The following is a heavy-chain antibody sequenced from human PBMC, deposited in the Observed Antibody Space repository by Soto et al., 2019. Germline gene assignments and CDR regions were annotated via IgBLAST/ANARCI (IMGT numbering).Heavy chain of an antibody. CDR1: GFTFSDYY. CDR2: ISSSGSSI. Sequence: GGSLRLSCAASGFTFSDYYMSCIRQAPWKGLEWVSYISSSGSSIYYADSVKGRFTISMDNAKHSLYLQMNSLRAEDTAVYYCARDRYGGSCGRGLFDYLGQGTLVTVSS. V-gene: IGHV3-11*01. J-gene: IGHJ4*02. CDR3: ARDRYGGSCGRGLFDY. D-gene: IGHD1-26*01.